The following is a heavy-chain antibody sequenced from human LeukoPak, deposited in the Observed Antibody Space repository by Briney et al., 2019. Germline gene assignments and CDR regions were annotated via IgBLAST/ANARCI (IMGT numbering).Heavy chain of an antibody. J-gene: IGHJ4*02. D-gene: IGHD5-18*01. CDR3: ARHVRGYSYGPSLGYFDY. CDR2: IYYSGST. V-gene: IGHV4-59*08. Sequence: PSETLSLTCTVSGGSISSYYWSWIRQPPGKGLEWIGYIYYSGSTNYNPSLKSRVTISVDTSKNQFSLKLSSVTAADTAVYYCARHVRGYSYGPSLGYFDYWGQGTLVTVSS. CDR1: GGSISSYY.